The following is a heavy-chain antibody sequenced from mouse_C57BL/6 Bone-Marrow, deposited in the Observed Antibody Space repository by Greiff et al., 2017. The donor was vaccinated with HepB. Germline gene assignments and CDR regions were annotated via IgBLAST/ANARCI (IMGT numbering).Heavy chain of an antibody. CDR1: GFSLTSYG. Sequence: VQLKQSGPGLVQPSQCLSITCTVSGFSLTSYGVHWVRQSPGKGLEWLGVIWSGGSTDYNAAFITRLSISKDNSKSKVFFKMNSQQADDTAIYYCALTGYYYAMDYWGQGTSVTVSS. D-gene: IGHD4-1*01. J-gene: IGHJ4*01. V-gene: IGHV2-2*01. CDR3: ALTGYYYAMDY. CDR2: IWSGGST.